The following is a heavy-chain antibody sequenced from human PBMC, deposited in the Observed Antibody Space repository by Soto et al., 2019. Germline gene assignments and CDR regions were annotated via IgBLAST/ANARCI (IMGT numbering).Heavy chain of an antibody. D-gene: IGHD3-10*01. CDR3: ARDSTMFGY. V-gene: IGHV3-23*01. J-gene: IGHJ4*02. Sequence: EVPLLESGGGLVQAGGSQRLSCAASGFTFSSYAMSWVRQAPGKGLEWVSLMSASGGSAYYADSVKGRFTISRDNSKNTLYLQMNSLRAEDTAVYYCARDSTMFGYWGQGTLVTVSS. CDR2: MSASGGSA. CDR1: GFTFSSYA.